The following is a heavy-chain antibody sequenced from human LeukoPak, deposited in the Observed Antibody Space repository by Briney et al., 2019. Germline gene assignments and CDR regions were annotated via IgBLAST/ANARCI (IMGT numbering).Heavy chain of an antibody. D-gene: IGHD4-17*01. CDR2: IYHSGST. CDR3: ARGYGDFRVEGRYFHS. V-gene: IGHV4-30-2*01. Sequence: SQTLSLTCTVSGGSISSGGYYWSWIRQPLGKGLEWIGYIYHSGSTYYNPSLKSRVTISVDRSKNQFSLKLNSVTAADTAVYYCARGYGDFRVEGRYFHSWGQGTLVTVSS. J-gene: IGHJ4*02. CDR1: GGSISSGGYY.